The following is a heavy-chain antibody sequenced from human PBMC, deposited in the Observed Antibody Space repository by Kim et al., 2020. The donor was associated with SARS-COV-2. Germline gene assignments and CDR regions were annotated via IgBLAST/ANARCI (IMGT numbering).Heavy chain of an antibody. CDR3: AKATDSDIAAADPPDY. J-gene: IGHJ4*02. V-gene: IGHV3-23*01. Sequence: GGSLRLSCAASGFTFSSYAMSWVRQAPGKGLEWVSAISGSGGSTYYADSVKGRFTISRDNSKNTLYLQMNSLRAEDTAVYYCAKATDSDIAAADPPDYWGQGTLVTVSS. CDR1: GFTFSSYA. CDR2: ISGSGGST. D-gene: IGHD6-13*01.